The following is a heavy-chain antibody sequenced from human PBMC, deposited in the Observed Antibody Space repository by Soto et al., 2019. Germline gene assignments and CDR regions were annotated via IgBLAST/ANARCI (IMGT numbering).Heavy chain of an antibody. CDR2: ISAYNGNT. Sequence: QVQLVQSGAEVKKPGASVKVSCKASGYTFTSYGISWVRQAPGQGLEWMGWISAYNGNTNYAQKLPGRVNMTTDTSTSTAYVELRSLTSDATSVYYCARLHYYGAGSSGGYSYGMDVWGQGTTVTVSS. J-gene: IGHJ6*02. CDR3: ARLHYYGAGSSGGYSYGMDV. D-gene: IGHD3-10*01. CDR1: GYTFTSYG. V-gene: IGHV1-18*01.